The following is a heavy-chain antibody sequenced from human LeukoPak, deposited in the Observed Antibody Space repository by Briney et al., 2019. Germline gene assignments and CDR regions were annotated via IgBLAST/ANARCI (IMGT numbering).Heavy chain of an antibody. CDR2: IRSKAYGGTT. D-gene: IGHD5/OR15-5a*01. CDR3: TGSYSFYYFDY. V-gene: IGHV3-49*04. CDR1: GFTFGDYA. J-gene: IGHJ4*02. Sequence: GGSLRLSCTASGFTFGDYAMSWVRQAPGKGLEWVGFIRSKAYGGTTEYAASVKGRFTISRDDSKSIVYLQMNSLKTEDTAVYYCTGSYSFYYFDYWGQGTLVTVSS.